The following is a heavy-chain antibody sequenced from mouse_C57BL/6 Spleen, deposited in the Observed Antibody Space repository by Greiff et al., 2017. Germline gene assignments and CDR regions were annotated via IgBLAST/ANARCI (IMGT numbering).Heavy chain of an antibody. D-gene: IGHD1-1*01. CDR1: GYTFTSYW. J-gene: IGHJ2*01. CDR3: ARGWSYYGFDY. CDR2: IDPSDSYT. V-gene: IGHV1-69*01. Sequence: VQLQQPGAELVMPGASVKLSCKASGYTFTSYWMHWVKQRPGQGLEWIGEIDPSDSYTNYNQKFKGKSTLTVDKSSSTAYMQLSSLTSEDSEVYYCARGWSYYGFDYWGQGTTLTVSS.